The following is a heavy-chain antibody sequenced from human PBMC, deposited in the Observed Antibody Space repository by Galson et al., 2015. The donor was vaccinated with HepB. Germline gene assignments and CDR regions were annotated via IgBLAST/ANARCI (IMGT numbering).Heavy chain of an antibody. CDR3: AGERYSQDLKEFDY. J-gene: IGHJ4*02. V-gene: IGHV1-2*02. D-gene: IGHD5-18*01. CDR1: GYFFTGNY. CDR2: INPNSGGT. Sequence: SVKVSCKASGYFFTGNYMHWVRQAPGQGLEWMGGINPNSGGTTYAQKFQGRVTMTRDTSISTVYMELNSLRSDDTAIYYCAGERYSQDLKEFDYWGQGTLVTVSS.